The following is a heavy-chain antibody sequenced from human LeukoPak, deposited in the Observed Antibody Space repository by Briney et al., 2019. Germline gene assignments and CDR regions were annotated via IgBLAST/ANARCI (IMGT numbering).Heavy chain of an antibody. CDR3: ARDFYSDFWSGYWS. V-gene: IGHV3-21*01. J-gene: IGHJ4*02. D-gene: IGHD3-3*01. CDR2: ISSSSSYI. Sequence: GGSLRLSCAASGFNFSSYSMNWVRQAPGKGLEWVSSISSSSSYIYYADSVKGRFTISRDNAKNSLYLQMNSLRAEDTAVYYCARDFYSDFWSGYWSWGQGTLVTVSS. CDR1: GFNFSSYS.